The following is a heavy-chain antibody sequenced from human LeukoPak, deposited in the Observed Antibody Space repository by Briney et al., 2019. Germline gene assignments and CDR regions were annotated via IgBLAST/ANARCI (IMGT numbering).Heavy chain of an antibody. CDR1: GGSISSYY. CDR3: ATSSRSYYVYFDY. J-gene: IGHJ4*02. V-gene: IGHV4-59*08. CDR2: IYYSGST. Sequence: PSETLSLTCTVSGGSISSYYWSWIRQPPGKGLEWIGYIYYSGSTNYNPSLKSRVTISVDTSKNQFSLKLSSVTAADTAVYYCATSSRSYYVYFDYWGQGTLGTVSS. D-gene: IGHD1-26*01.